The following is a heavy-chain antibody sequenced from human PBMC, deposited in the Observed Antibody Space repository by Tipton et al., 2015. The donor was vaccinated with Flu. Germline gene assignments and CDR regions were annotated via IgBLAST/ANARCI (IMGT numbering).Heavy chain of an antibody. D-gene: IGHD3-10*01. J-gene: IGHJ4*02. CDR1: GYTFTNYN. CDR3: ARDRGFGAYALDY. CDR2: IYPAGGGT. V-gene: IGHV1-46*01. Sequence: QLVQSGAEVKKPGASVRISCTASGYTFTNYNMHWVRQAPGQGPEWMGIIYPAGGGTTYAQTFQGRVTLTRDKSTSTVYMELSSLRSEDTAFYYCARDRGFGAYALDYRGQGTLVTVAS.